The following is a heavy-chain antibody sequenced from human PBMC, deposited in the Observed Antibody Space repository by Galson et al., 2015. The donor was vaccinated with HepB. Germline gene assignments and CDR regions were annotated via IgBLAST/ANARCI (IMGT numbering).Heavy chain of an antibody. D-gene: IGHD5-12*01. CDR3: GNPTGGYDSYYYYSMDV. CDR1: GFTFSSYA. J-gene: IGHJ6*02. Sequence: SLRLSCAASGFTFSSYAMSWVRQAPGKGLEWVSSISGNGAATYYADSVRGRFTISRDNSKNTLYLQMSSLRAEDTAAYFCGNPTGGYDSYYYYSMDVWGQGTTVTVSS. CDR2: ISGNGAAT. V-gene: IGHV3-23*01.